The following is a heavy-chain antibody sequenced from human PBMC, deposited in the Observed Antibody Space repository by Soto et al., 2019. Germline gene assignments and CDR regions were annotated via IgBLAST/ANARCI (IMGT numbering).Heavy chain of an antibody. D-gene: IGHD3-16*01. Sequence: EVQLVESGGGLVQPGGSLRLSCAASGFNVSSHEMSWVRQAPGKGLESVSYISSSGSTVYYADSVRGRFTISRDNAGNSLYRQMDSLRAGDTAFYYCARLETRGGVDLWCQGTMVTV. J-gene: IGHJ6*02. V-gene: IGHV3-48*03. CDR1: GFNVSSHE. CDR3: ARLETRGGVDL. CDR2: ISSSGSTV.